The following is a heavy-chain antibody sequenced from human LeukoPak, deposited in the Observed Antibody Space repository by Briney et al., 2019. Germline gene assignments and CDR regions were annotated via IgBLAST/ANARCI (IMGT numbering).Heavy chain of an antibody. CDR1: GFTFSSYA. CDR2: IRDSGSST. D-gene: IGHD1-26*01. CDR3: AKYGPQDSGSSHFDY. V-gene: IGHV3-23*01. J-gene: IGHJ4*02. Sequence: GGSLRLSCAASGFTFSSYAMSWVRQAPGKGLEWVSAIRDSGSSTHYADSVKGRFTTSRDNSKNTLFLQMNGLRAEDTAIYYCAKYGPQDSGSSHFDYWGQGALVTVSS.